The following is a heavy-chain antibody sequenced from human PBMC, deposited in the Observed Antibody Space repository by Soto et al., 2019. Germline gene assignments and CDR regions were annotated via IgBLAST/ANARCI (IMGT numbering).Heavy chain of an antibody. D-gene: IGHD3-10*01. CDR3: ARRWSGTEN. CDR1: GGSITSYY. J-gene: IGHJ4*01. CDR2: IHNSGST. V-gene: IGHV4-59*01. Sequence: QVQRQESGPGLVKPSETLSLTCTVSGGSITSYYWSWIRQPPGKGLEWIGYIHNSGSTSYNPSLQSRVTISADVSKNQFSLDLRSVTAADKAVYYCARRWSGTENWGPGKLVTVSS.